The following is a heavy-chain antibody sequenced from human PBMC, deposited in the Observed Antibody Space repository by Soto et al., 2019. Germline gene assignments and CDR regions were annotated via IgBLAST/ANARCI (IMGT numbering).Heavy chain of an antibody. J-gene: IGHJ4*02. CDR3: AKDRGTSTSGTLFGS. D-gene: IGHD3-3*01. Sequence: EVQLLESGGGLVQPGGSLRLSCVASGFTLSSYAMTWVRQVPGKGLDWVSTLDSSDGTTYYADSVKGRFTISRDTSRSTLYLQMDSLRVEDTAVYYCAKDRGTSTSGTLFGSWGQGILVTVSS. CDR2: LDSSDGTT. V-gene: IGHV3-23*01. CDR1: GFTLSSYA.